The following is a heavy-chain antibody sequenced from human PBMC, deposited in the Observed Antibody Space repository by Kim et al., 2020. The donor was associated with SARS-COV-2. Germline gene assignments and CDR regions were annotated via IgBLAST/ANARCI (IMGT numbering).Heavy chain of an antibody. D-gene: IGHD5-12*01. V-gene: IGHV1-46*01. CDR3: ARELHTDSGYTGYFDY. Sequence: KFQGRVTMTRDTSTSTVDMEVSSLRSEDTAVYYCARELHTDSGYTGYFDYWGQGTLVTVSS. J-gene: IGHJ4*02.